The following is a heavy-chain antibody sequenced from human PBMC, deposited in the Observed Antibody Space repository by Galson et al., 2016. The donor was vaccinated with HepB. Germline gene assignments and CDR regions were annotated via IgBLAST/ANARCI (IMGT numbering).Heavy chain of an antibody. CDR3: AVRYSSIWYFQH. J-gene: IGHJ1*01. CDR1: GFTLSNSA. D-gene: IGHD6-13*01. CDR2: MSDSGGST. V-gene: IGHV3-23*01. Sequence: SLRLPCGASGFTLSNSALSWVRQAPGKGPEWVSAMSDSGGSTYYADSVKGRFTISRDNSKNTLYLQMNSLGAEDTAIYYCAVRYSSIWYFQHWGPGTLVSVSS.